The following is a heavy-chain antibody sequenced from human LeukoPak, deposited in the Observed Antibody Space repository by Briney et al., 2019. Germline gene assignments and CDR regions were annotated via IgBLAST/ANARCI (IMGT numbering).Heavy chain of an antibody. CDR2: IIPIFGTA. Sequence: GASVKVSCKASGYTFTSYDINWVRQAPGQGLEWMGGIIPIFGTANYAQKFQGRVTITADESTSTAYMELSSLRSEDTAVYYCASRGGYSYGYGTNNWFDPWGQGTLVTVSS. D-gene: IGHD5-18*01. CDR1: GYTFTSYD. V-gene: IGHV1-69*13. CDR3: ASRGGYSYGYGTNNWFDP. J-gene: IGHJ5*02.